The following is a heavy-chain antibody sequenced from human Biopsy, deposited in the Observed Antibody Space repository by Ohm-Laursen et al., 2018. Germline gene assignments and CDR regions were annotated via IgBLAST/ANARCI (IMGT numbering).Heavy chain of an antibody. V-gene: IGHV1-18*01. CDR2: ISTYNGNT. CDR1: RYLFINYG. D-gene: IGHD5-18*01. Sequence: EASVKVSCKASRYLFINYGISWVRQAPGQGLEWLGWISTYNGNTNYAQKFRGRVTMTTDKPTSTAYVELRSLRSDDTAVYYCARTVDTVVVTPSDHWGQGTLVTVSS. CDR3: ARTVDTVVVTPSDH. J-gene: IGHJ4*02.